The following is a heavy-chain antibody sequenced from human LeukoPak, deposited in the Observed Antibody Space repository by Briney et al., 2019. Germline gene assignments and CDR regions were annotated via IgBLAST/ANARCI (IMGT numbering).Heavy chain of an antibody. J-gene: IGHJ4*02. V-gene: IGHV3-23*01. Sequence: GGTLRLSCAASGFTFSSYAMTWVRQAPGKGLEWVSAISGSGGSTYYADSVKGRFTISRDNSKNTLYLQMNSLRAEDTAVYYCAKSQGWLRFHFDYWGQGTLVTVSS. CDR3: AKSQGWLRFHFDY. CDR2: ISGSGGST. D-gene: IGHD5-12*01. CDR1: GFTFSSYA.